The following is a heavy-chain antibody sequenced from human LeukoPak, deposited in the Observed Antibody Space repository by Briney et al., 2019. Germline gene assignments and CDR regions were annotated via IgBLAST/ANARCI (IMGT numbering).Heavy chain of an antibody. CDR3: ARVHSSSWYSGYLYMDV. CDR1: GFIFDDSG. D-gene: IGHD6-13*01. CDR2: ISYRSSDI. V-gene: IGHV3-21*01. J-gene: IGHJ6*03. Sequence: GRSLRLSCVTSGFIFDDSGMHWVRQAPGKGLEWVSSISYRSSDIEYADSVKGRFTISRDNAKQLLYLQMSSLRAGDTAVYYCARVHSSSWYSGYLYMDVWGKGTTVTVSS.